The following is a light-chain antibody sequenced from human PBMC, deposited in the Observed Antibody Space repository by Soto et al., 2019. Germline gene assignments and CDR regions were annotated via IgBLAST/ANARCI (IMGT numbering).Light chain of an antibody. CDR2: AAS. CDR1: QNIRNY. J-gene: IGKJ2*01. Sequence: DIKMTKKTSSLSASVGDRVTITCRASQNIRNYLNWYQQRPGKTPNLLVYAASNLRGGVPSRFSGSGSGTVFTLTINSLQPEDFATYYCQQIHSTSSYTLGHGTKV. V-gene: IGKV1-39*01. CDR3: QQIHSTSSYT.